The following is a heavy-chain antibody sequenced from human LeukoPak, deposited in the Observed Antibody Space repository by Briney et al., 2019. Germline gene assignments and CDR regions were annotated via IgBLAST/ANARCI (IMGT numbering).Heavy chain of an antibody. V-gene: IGHV3-23*01. CDR2: VSGNGGTT. D-gene: IGHD5-24*01. Sequence: GGSLRLSCAASGFTFSSYAMSWVRQAPGKGLEWVSAVSGNGGTTYYADSVKGRFTISRDNSKNTLYLQMNSLRAEDTAVYYCARGKGRDGFIDYWGQGTLVTVSS. J-gene: IGHJ4*02. CDR3: ARGKGRDGFIDY. CDR1: GFTFSSYA.